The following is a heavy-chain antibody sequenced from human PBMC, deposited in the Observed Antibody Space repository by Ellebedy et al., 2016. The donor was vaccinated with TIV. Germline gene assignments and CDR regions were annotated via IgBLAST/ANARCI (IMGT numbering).Heavy chain of an antibody. J-gene: IGHJ5*02. CDR3: TTVIIGGGS. V-gene: IGHV3-15*01. D-gene: IGHD3/OR15-3a*01. CDR2: IKNKGDGGTT. Sequence: GESLKISCAASGLTFSTAWLSWVRQAPGKGLEWVGRIKNKGDGGTTDYATPMKGRFTISRDDSKNTMYLQMNSLKSDDTAVYYCTTVIIGGGSWGQGTLVTVSS. CDR1: GLTFSTAW.